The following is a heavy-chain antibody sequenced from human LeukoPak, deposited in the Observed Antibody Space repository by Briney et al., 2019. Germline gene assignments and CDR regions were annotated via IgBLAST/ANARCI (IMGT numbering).Heavy chain of an antibody. D-gene: IGHD3-3*01. CDR2: FDPEDGET. Sequence: ASVKVSCKVPGYTLTELSMHWVRQAPGRGLEWMGGFDPEDGETIYAQKLQGRVTMTRNTSISTAYMELSSLRSEDTAVYYCARGGGYYTPGGYYFDYWGQGTLVTVSS. CDR3: ARGGGYYTPGGYYFDY. CDR1: GYTLTELS. J-gene: IGHJ4*02. V-gene: IGHV1-24*01.